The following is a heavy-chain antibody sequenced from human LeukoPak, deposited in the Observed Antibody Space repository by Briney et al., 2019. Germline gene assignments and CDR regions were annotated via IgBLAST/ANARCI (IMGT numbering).Heavy chain of an antibody. CDR1: GFTFSSYG. Sequence: AGGSLRLSCAASGFTFSSYGMHWVRQAPGKGLEWVAFILYDGSNKYYADSVKGRFTISRDNSKNTLYLQMNSLRAEDTAVYYCAKDGCSSTSCSLIDWGQGTLVTVSS. J-gene: IGHJ4*02. CDR3: AKDGCSSTSCSLID. D-gene: IGHD2-2*01. V-gene: IGHV3-30*02. CDR2: ILYDGSNK.